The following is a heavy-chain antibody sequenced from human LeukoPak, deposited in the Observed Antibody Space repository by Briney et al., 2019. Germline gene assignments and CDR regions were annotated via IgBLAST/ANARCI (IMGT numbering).Heavy chain of an antibody. V-gene: IGHV3-30-3*01. CDR1: GFTFSSYA. Sequence: GGSLRPSSAASGFTFSSYAMHWVRQAPGKGLEWVAVISYDGSNKYYADSVKGRFTISRDNSKNTLYLQMNSLRAEDTAVYYCARDLGAMTTVTTDFDYWGQGTLVTVSS. CDR3: ARDLGAMTTVTTDFDY. J-gene: IGHJ4*02. CDR2: ISYDGSNK. D-gene: IGHD4-17*01.